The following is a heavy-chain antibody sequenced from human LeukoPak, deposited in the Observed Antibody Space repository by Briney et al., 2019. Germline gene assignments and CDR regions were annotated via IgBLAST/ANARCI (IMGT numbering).Heavy chain of an antibody. CDR1: GYTFTSNY. Sequence: ASVKVSCKASGYTFTSNYMHWVRQAPGQGLEWMGLINPSGGSTSYAQKFQGRVTMTRDTSTSTVYMELSSLGSEDTAVYYCARASDNYENIAWQDNWFDPYGQGTLVTVVS. J-gene: IGHJ5*02. D-gene: IGHD2/OR15-2a*01. CDR3: ARASDNYENIAWQDNWFDP. V-gene: IGHV1-46*01. CDR2: INPSGGST.